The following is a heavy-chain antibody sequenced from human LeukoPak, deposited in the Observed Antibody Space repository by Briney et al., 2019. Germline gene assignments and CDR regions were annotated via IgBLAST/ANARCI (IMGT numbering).Heavy chain of an antibody. Sequence: GGSLRLSCAASGFTFSSYEMNWVRQAPGKGLEWVSYISISGSTIYYADSVRGRFPISRDNAKNSLYLQMNSLRAEDTAVYYCAREVSGYSYGVWGQGTMVTVSS. CDR3: AREVSGYSYGV. J-gene: IGHJ3*01. CDR2: ISISGSTI. CDR1: GFTFSSYE. D-gene: IGHD5-18*01. V-gene: IGHV3-48*03.